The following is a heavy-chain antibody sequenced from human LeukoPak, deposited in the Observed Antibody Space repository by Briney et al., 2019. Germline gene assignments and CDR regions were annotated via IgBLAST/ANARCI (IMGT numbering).Heavy chain of an antibody. Sequence: PSETLSLTCAVYGGSFSGYYWSWIRQPPGKGLEWIGEINHSGSTNYNPSLKSRVTISVDTSKNQFSLKLSSVTAADTAVYYCARGTIFGVVIIHYYFDYWGQGTLVTVSS. CDR1: GGSFSGYY. CDR3: ARGTIFGVVIIHYYFDY. J-gene: IGHJ4*02. CDR2: INHSGST. V-gene: IGHV4-34*01. D-gene: IGHD3-3*01.